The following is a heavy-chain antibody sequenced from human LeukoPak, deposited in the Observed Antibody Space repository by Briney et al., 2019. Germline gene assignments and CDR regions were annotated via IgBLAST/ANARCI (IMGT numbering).Heavy chain of an antibody. D-gene: IGHD6-13*01. CDR2: IWYDGSNK. CDR3: AKDLGPNSSSWYFFDY. J-gene: IGHJ4*02. V-gene: IGHV3-33*06. Sequence: PGGSLRLSCAASGFTFSSYGMHWVCQAPGKGLELVAVIWYDGSNKYYADSVKGRFTISRDNSKNTLYLQMNSLRAEDTAVYYCAKDLGPNSSSWYFFDYWGQGTLVTVSS. CDR1: GFTFSSYG.